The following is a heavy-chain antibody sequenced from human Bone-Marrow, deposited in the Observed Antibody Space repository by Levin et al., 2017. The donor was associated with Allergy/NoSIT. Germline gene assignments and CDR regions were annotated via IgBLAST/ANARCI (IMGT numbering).Heavy chain of an antibody. CDR3: AKNPCGGDCYHYFDY. Sequence: ETLSLTCAASGFTFSSYAMSWVRQAPGKGLEWVSTITGSGGSTYYADSVKGRFTISRDNSKHTLYLQMNILRAEATAVYYCAKNPCGGDCYHYFDYWGQGTLVTVSS. V-gene: IGHV3-23*01. D-gene: IGHD2-21*02. CDR2: ITGSGGST. CDR1: GFTFSSYA. J-gene: IGHJ4*02.